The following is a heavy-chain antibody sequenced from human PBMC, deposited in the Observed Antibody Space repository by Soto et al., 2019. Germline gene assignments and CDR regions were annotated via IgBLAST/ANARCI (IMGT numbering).Heavy chain of an antibody. CDR2: INHSGST. Sequence: PSETLSLTCAVYGGSFSGYYWSWIRQPPGKGLEWIGEINHSGSTNCNPSLKSRVTISVDTSKNQFSLKLSSVTAADTAVYYCARSFVHYYGSGSYPYWGQGTLVTVSS. V-gene: IGHV4-34*01. J-gene: IGHJ4*02. D-gene: IGHD3-10*01. CDR1: GGSFSGYY. CDR3: ARSFVHYYGSGSYPY.